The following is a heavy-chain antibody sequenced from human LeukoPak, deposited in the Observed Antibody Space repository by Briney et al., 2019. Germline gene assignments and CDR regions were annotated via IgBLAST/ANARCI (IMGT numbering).Heavy chain of an antibody. Sequence: ASVKVSCKASGYTFTGYYMHWVRQAPGQGLEWMGWINPNSGGTNYAQKFQGRVTMTRDTSISTAYMELSRLRSDDTAVYYCARVRVYDILTGYWSSNWFDPWGQGTLVTVSS. CDR3: ARVRVYDILTGYWSSNWFDP. D-gene: IGHD3-9*01. CDR2: INPNSGGT. CDR1: GYTFTGYY. V-gene: IGHV1-2*02. J-gene: IGHJ5*02.